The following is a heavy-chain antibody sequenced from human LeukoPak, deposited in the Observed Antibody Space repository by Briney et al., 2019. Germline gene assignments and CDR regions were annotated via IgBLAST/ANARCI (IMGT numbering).Heavy chain of an antibody. Sequence: TSETLSLTCTVSGGSLISCSYYWGWIRQPPGKGLEWIGSIYYSGSTYYNPSLKSRVTISVDTSKNQFSLKLSSVTAADTAVYYCASQEGGGYPYYRAVWGKGTSVTVSS. V-gene: IGHV4-39*01. D-gene: IGHD3-22*01. J-gene: IGHJ6*03. CDR2: IYYSGST. CDR3: ASQEGGGYPYYRAV. CDR1: GGSLISCSYY.